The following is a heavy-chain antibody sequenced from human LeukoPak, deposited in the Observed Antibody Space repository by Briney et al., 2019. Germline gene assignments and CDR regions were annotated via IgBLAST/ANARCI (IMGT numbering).Heavy chain of an antibody. CDR2: FSYTGST. Sequence: SQTLSLTCTVSGGSISRGEYYWSWIRQPPGKGLEWIGYFSYTGSTYYNPSVKSRVSISVDTSKNQFSLKLTSVTAADTAVYYCARALNGYFYAFDSWGQGTLVSVSS. CDR1: GGSISRGEYY. V-gene: IGHV4-30-4*01. J-gene: IGHJ4*02. CDR3: ARALNGYFYAFDS. D-gene: IGHD2/OR15-2a*01.